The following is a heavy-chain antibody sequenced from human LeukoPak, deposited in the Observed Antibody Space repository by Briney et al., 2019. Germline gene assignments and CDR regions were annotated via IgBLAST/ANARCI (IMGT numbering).Heavy chain of an antibody. CDR2: NKYDGSVT. CDR3: AKSDWFDA. J-gene: IGHJ5*02. Sequence: GGSLRLSCEASGFTLSGYWMHWVRQVPGKGLVWVARNKYDGSVTTYADSVKGRFTISRDKGKNTLYLHMNRLRAEDTAVYYCAKSDWFDAWGQGTLVTVSS. CDR1: GFTLSGYW. V-gene: IGHV3-74*01.